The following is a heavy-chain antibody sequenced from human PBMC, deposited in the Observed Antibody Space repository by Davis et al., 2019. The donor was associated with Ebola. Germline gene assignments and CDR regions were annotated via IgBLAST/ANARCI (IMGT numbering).Heavy chain of an antibody. J-gene: IGHJ4*02. D-gene: IGHD1-26*01. CDR1: GGSISSSNW. CDR3: ARGGVGANFDY. CDR2: IYHSGST. V-gene: IGHV4-4*02. Sequence: SETLSLTCAVSGGSISSSNWWSWVRQPPGKGLEWIGEIYHSGSTNYNPSLKSRVTISVDKSKNQFFLRLRSLTAADTAVYYCARGGVGANFDYWGQGTLVTVSS.